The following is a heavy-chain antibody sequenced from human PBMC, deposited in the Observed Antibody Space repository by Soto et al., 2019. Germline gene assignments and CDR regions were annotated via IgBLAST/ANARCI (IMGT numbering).Heavy chain of an antibody. CDR3: ARTPGVLWFGTYGMDV. CDR1: GGSISSGGYY. Sequence: LSLTCTVSGGSISSGGYYWSWIRQHPGKGLEWIGYIYYSGSTYYNPSLKSRVTISVDTSKNQFSLKLSSVTAADTAVYYCARTPGVLWFGTYGMDVWGQGTTVTVSS. CDR2: IYYSGST. V-gene: IGHV4-31*03. J-gene: IGHJ6*02. D-gene: IGHD3-10*01.